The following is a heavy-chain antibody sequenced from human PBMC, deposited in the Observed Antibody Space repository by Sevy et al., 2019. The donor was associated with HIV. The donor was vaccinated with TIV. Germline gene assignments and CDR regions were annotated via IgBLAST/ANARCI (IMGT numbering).Heavy chain of an antibody. CDR3: ARPRSNYVDHFYFYAMDV. CDR2: ISFDGDIK. V-gene: IGHV3-30*09. Sequence: GGSLRLSCTASGSPFGYYGTHWVRQAPGRGLEWVAVISFDGDIKYYADSVKGRFALSRDDSKNTVNLQMNTLRTEDTAVYYCARPRSNYVDHFYFYAMDVWGQGTTVTVSS. J-gene: IGHJ6*02. CDR1: GSPFGYYG. D-gene: IGHD4-4*01.